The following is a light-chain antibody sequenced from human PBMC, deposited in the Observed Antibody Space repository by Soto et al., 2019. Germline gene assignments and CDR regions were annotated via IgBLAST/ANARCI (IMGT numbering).Light chain of an antibody. J-gene: IGKJ4*01. CDR1: QTVISTY. Sequence: EIVLTQSPGTLSLSPGERATLSCRASQTVISTYLAWYQQKPGQAPRLLIYVASRRATGVPARFSGSGSGTEFTLPISRLEPEDSAGYFWQRYGTSPLTFGGGTKLEIK. CDR3: QRYGTSPLT. V-gene: IGKV3-20*01. CDR2: VAS.